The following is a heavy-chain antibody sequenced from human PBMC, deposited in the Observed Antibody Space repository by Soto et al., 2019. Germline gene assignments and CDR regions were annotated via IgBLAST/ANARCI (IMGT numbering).Heavy chain of an antibody. J-gene: IGHJ6*02. CDR2: INHSGST. D-gene: IGHD1-26*01. CDR1: GGSFSGYY. Sequence: SETLSLTCAVYGGSFSGYYWSWIRQPPGKGLEWIGEINHSGSTNYNPSLKSRVTISVDTSKNQFSLKLSSVTAADTAVYYCARGLHSGSYYYGEYYYYGMDVWGQGTTVPSP. CDR3: ARGLHSGSYYYGEYYYYGMDV. V-gene: IGHV4-34*01.